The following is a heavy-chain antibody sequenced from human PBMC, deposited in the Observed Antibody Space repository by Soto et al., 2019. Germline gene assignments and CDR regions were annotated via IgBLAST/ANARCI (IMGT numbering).Heavy chain of an antibody. D-gene: IGHD2-15*01. CDR2: ISYDGSKK. J-gene: IGHJ4*02. CDR3: ATGFLGLCTGGNCPLDS. Sequence: RLSCAASGFTFSTYAMHWVRQAPGKGLEWVAVISYDGSKKYYADSVQGRFTISRDNSKNTVYLQMNSLRGEDTAVYYCATGFLGLCTGGNCPLDSWGQGSLVTVSS. V-gene: IGHV3-30-3*01. CDR1: GFTFSTYA.